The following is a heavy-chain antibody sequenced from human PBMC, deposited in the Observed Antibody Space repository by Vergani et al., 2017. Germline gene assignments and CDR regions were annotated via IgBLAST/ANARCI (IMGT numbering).Heavy chain of an antibody. Sequence: EVQLVESGGGVVQPGRSLRLSCAASGFTFSSYAMSWVRQAPGKGLEWVSAISGSGGSTYYADSVKGRFTISRDNSKNTLYLQMNSLRAEDTAVYYCARRGGAASWFDPWGQGTLVTVSS. CDR2: ISGSGGST. CDR1: GFTFSSYA. V-gene: IGHV3-23*04. D-gene: IGHD3-16*01. J-gene: IGHJ5*02. CDR3: ARRGGAASWFDP.